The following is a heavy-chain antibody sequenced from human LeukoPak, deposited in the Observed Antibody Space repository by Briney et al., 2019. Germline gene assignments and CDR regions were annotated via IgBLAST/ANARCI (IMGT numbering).Heavy chain of an antibody. Sequence: GGSLRLSCAASGFTFSSYGMHWVRQAPGKGLEWVAVISYDGSNKYYADSVKGRFTISRDNSKNTLYLQMNSLRAEDTAVYYCARASYYYDSSGYWGYWGQGTLVTVSS. D-gene: IGHD3-22*01. CDR2: ISYDGSNK. CDR3: ARASYYYDSSGYWGY. J-gene: IGHJ4*02. V-gene: IGHV3-30*19. CDR1: GFTFSSYG.